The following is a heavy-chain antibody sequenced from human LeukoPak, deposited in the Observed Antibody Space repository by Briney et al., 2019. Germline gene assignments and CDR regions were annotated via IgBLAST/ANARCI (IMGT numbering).Heavy chain of an antibody. V-gene: IGHV1-24*01. CDR2: FDPEDGET. CDR3: ATGNSSGWYGDYFDY. D-gene: IGHD6-19*01. Sequence: ASVKVSCKVSGYTLTELSMHWGRQAPGKGLEWMGGFDPEDGETIYAQKFQGRVTMTEDTSTDTAYMELSSLRSEDTAVYYCATGNSSGWYGDYFDYWGQGTLVTVSS. CDR1: GYTLTELS. J-gene: IGHJ4*02.